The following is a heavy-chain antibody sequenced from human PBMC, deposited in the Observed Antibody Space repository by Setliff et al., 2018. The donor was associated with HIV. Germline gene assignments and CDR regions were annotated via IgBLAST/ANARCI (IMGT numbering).Heavy chain of an antibody. J-gene: IGHJ3*01. CDR2: IIPLLGTP. CDR3: ARDRSGIAVAAPDAFDV. Sequence: SVKVSCKASGRSFRNYAINWVRQAPGQGLEWMGGIIPLLGTPNYAHKFQGRVTITADKYSSTVYMELSSLRSEDSAVFYCARDRSGIAVAAPDAFDVWGQGTMVTVSS. CDR1: GRSFRNYA. D-gene: IGHD6-19*01. V-gene: IGHV1-69*06.